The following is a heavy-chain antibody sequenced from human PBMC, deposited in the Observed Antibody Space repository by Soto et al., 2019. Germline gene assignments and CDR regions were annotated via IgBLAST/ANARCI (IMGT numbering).Heavy chain of an antibody. CDR2: ISYDGSNK. J-gene: IGHJ4*02. CDR3: AKESGAVAGTELRY. V-gene: IGHV3-30*18. CDR1: GSTFSSYG. D-gene: IGHD6-19*01. Sequence: PGGSLRLSCAASGSTFSSYGMHWVRQAPGKGLEWVAVISYDGSNKYYADSVKGRFTISRDNSKNTLYLQMNSLRAEDTAVYYCAKESGAVAGTELRYWGQGTLVTVSS.